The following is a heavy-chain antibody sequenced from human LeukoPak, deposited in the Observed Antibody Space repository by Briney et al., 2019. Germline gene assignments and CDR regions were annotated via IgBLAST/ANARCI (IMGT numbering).Heavy chain of an antibody. V-gene: IGHV1-18*01. CDR1: GYTFTSYG. J-gene: IGHJ5*02. CDR3: ARAASRVVSAAMGGNWFDP. D-gene: IGHD2-2*01. Sequence: ASVKASCKASGYTFTSYGISWVRQAPGQGLEWMGWISAYNGNTNYAQKLQGRVTMTTDTSTSTAYMELRSLRSDDTAVYYCARAASRVVSAAMGGNWFDPWGQGTLVTVSS. CDR2: ISAYNGNT.